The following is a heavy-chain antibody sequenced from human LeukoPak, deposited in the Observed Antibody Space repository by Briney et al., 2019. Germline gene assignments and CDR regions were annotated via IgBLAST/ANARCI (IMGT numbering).Heavy chain of an antibody. J-gene: IGHJ4*02. D-gene: IGHD3-22*01. Sequence: GGSLRLSCMASGFIFSNAWMSWARQAPGKGLEWVGRIKSKTDGGTPNYAAPVRGRFTISRDNSKNTLYLQMNSLKTEDTAVYYCSYYYDSSGSDTTNDYWGPGTLVTVSS. V-gene: IGHV3-15*01. CDR1: GFIFSNAW. CDR2: IKSKTDGGTP. CDR3: SYYYDSSGSDTTNDY.